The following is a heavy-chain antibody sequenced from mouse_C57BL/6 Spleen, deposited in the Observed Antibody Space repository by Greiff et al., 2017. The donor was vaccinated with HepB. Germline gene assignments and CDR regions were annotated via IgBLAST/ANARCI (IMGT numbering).Heavy chain of an antibody. CDR2: SRNKANDYTT. V-gene: IGHV7-1*01. CDR3: ARDAGDGYCAMDY. J-gene: IGHJ4*01. CDR1: GFTFSDFY. Sequence: EVKLMESGGGLVQSGRSLRLSCATSGFTFSDFYMEWVRQAPGKGLEWIAASRNKANDYTTEYSASVKGRFIVSRDTSQSILYLQMNALRAEDTAIYYCARDAGDGYCAMDYWGQGTSVTVSS. D-gene: IGHD2-3*01.